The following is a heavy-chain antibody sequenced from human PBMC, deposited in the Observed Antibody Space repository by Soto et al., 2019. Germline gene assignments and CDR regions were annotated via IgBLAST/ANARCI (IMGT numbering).Heavy chain of an antibody. CDR2: IYYSGST. CDR1: GGSISSYY. CDR3: ARHVYDFWSGYSKENWYFDY. J-gene: IGHJ4*02. Sequence: TSETLSLTCTVSGGSISSYYWSWIRQPPGKGLEWIGYIYYSGSTNYNPSLKSRVTISVDTSKNQFSLKLSSVTAADTAVYYCARHVYDFWSGYSKENWYFDYWGQGTLVTVSS. D-gene: IGHD3-3*01. V-gene: IGHV4-59*08.